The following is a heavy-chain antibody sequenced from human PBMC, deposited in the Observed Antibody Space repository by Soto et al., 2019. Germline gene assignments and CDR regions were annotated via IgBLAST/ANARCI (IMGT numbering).Heavy chain of an antibody. V-gene: IGHV1-46*01. CDR2: VNPSGGST. CDR3: AREENCSGGTCYSEYFHR. J-gene: IGHJ1*01. CDR1: GYLFTAYS. D-gene: IGHD2-15*01. Sequence: SVKVSCKASGYLFTAYSMHWVRLAPGQGLEWMGVVNPSGGSTKYAQNFQGRVTMTRDTSTTTIYMELSSLRSDDTAIYYCAREENCSGGTCYSEYFHRWGQGTLVTVSS.